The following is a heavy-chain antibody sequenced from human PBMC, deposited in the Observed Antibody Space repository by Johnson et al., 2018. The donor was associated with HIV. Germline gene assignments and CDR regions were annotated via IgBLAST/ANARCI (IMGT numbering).Heavy chain of an antibody. CDR1: GFTFSSYA. J-gene: IGHJ3*02. V-gene: IGHV3-33*06. CDR2: IWYDGSNK. Sequence: QVQLVESGGGVVQPGRSLRLSCAASGFTFSSYAMHWVRQAPGKGLEWVAVIWYDGSNKYYADSVNGRFTISRDNSENTLYLQMNSLRAEDTALYYCAKSSPAAARFRLGSAFDSWGQGTMVTVSS. D-gene: IGHD6-6*01. CDR3: AKSSPAAARFRLGSAFDS.